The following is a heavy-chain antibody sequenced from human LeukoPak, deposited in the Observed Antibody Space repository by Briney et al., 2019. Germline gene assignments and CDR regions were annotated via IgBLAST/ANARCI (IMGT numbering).Heavy chain of an antibody. V-gene: IGHV4-59*08. D-gene: IGHD3-22*01. CDR2: IYYSGST. Sequence: PSETLSLTCTVSGGSISSYYWSWIRQPPGKGLEWIGYIYYSGSTNYNPSLKSRVTISVDTSKNQFSLKLSSVTAADTAVYYCARPAGPDSSDKDYWGQGTLVTVSS. CDR3: ARPAGPDSSDKDY. J-gene: IGHJ4*02. CDR1: GGSISSYY.